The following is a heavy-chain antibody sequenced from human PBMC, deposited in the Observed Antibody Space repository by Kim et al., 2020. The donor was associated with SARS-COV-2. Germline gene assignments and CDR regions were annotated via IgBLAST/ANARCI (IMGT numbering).Heavy chain of an antibody. CDR3: ARHPRIVEATRVFYFD. V-gene: IGHV4-39*01. CDR1: GGSISSSSYY. CDR2: IYYSGST. J-gene: IGHJ4*01. D-gene: IGHD1-26*01. Sequence: SETLSLTCTVSGGSISSSSYYWGWIRQPPGKWLEWIGSIYYSGSTYYNPSLKSRVTISVDTSKNQFSLKLSSVTAADTAVYYCARHPRIVEATRVFYFD.